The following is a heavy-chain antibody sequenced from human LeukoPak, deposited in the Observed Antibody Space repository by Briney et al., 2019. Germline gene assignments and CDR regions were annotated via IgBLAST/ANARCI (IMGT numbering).Heavy chain of an antibody. CDR1: GFTFNNYG. CDR2: ITGSGSST. J-gene: IGHJ3*02. D-gene: IGHD2-15*01. V-gene: IGHV3-23*01. Sequence: GGSLRLSCAASGFTFNNYGMNWVRQAPGKGLEWVSLITGSGSSTFYADSVKGRFTISRDNSKNTLYLEMNGLRAEDTAMYYCAKNRYCSGNTCFKDASDTWGQGTMVTVSS. CDR3: AKNRYCSGNTCFKDASDT.